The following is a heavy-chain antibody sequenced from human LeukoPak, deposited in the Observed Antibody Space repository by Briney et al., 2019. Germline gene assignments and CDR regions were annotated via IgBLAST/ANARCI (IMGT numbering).Heavy chain of an antibody. CDR3: ARSVSYSRYYFDY. CDR2: INPNSGGR. Sequence: ASVKVSCKASGYTFTGYSIHWVRQAPGQGLEWMGWINPNSGGRNYAQKLQGRVTMTTDTSTSTAYMELRSLRSDDTAVYYCARSVSYSRYYFDYWGQGTLVTVSS. D-gene: IGHD1-26*01. J-gene: IGHJ4*02. CDR1: GYTFTGYS. V-gene: IGHV1-2*02.